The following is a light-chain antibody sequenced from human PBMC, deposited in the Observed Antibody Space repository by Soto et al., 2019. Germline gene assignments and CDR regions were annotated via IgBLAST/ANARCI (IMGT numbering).Light chain of an antibody. CDR3: CSYAGSSTWV. V-gene: IGLV2-23*01. CDR1: NSDVGTYNL. Sequence: QSALTQPASVSGSPGQSITISCTGTNSDVGTYNLVSWYQHHPGKAPKLIIHEDSKRPSGVSYRFSGSKSGNTASPTLSGLQAEDEADYYCCSYAGSSTWVFGGGTKLTVL. J-gene: IGLJ3*02. CDR2: EDS.